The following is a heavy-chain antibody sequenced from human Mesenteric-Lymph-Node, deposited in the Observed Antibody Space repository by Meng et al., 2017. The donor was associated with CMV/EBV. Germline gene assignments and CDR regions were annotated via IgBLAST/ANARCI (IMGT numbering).Heavy chain of an antibody. D-gene: IGHD1-14*01. CDR2: INPNSGAT. CDR3: TRFESGPGSLDP. CDR1: GYTFTGSY. Sequence: CKASGYTFTGSYMHWVRQAPGQGLEWMGWINPNSGATYYAQKFQGRVTMTTDTSISTAYMELTSLRSDDTAVYYCTRFESGPGSLDPWGQGTLVTVSS. J-gene: IGHJ5*02. V-gene: IGHV1-2*02.